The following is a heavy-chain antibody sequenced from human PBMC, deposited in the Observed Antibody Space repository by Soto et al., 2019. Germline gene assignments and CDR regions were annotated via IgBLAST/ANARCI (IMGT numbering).Heavy chain of an antibody. D-gene: IGHD2-15*01. J-gene: IGHJ5*02. CDR2: INNNTGGT. CDR3: ARGKAIAAEIYNWFDP. Sequence: VQPVPPGADVKKPAASVSISCKTSGHTFTGYYINWVRQSPVQRLGWMGWINNNTGGTDYGQTLQGSVSMTGDTSISTVSMEVTRLRSADTAVYYSARGKAIAAEIYNWFDPWGKGNLVTVSS. V-gene: IGHV1-2*02. CDR1: GHTFTGYY.